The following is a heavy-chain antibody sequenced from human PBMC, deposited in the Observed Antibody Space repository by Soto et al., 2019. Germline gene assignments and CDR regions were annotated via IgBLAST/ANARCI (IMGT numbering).Heavy chain of an antibody. CDR3: ARHLATYDDNNDNYYDNWFDP. CDR2: FYYTWRGSP. V-gene: IGHV4-61*01. D-gene: IGHD3-22*01. J-gene: IGHJ5*02. Sequence: SETLSLTCTVSVASVSSGRYYWSWILQPPGKGLEWIGYFYYTWRGSPNYNPSLKSRVTISVYTPKNQFSLILTSLTAADTAVHFCARHLATYDDNNDNYYDNWFDPWAQGTLVTFSS. CDR1: VASVSSGRYY.